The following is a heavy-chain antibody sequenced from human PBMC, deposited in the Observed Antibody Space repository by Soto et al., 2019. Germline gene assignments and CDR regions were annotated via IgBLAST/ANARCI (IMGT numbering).Heavy chain of an antibody. Sequence: PGGSLRLSCAASGFTFSSYSMNWVRQAPGKGLEWVSYISSSSSTIYYADSVKGRFTISRDNAKNSLYLQMNSLRDEDTAVYYCARDGYDILTGAYYGMDVWGQGTTVTVSS. CDR3: ARDGYDILTGAYYGMDV. CDR2: ISSSSSTI. CDR1: GFTFSSYS. J-gene: IGHJ6*02. D-gene: IGHD3-9*01. V-gene: IGHV3-48*02.